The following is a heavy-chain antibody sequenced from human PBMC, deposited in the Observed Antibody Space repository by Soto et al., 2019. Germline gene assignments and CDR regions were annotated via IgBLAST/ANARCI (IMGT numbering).Heavy chain of an antibody. CDR3: AREAYSSSSGWFDP. CDR1: GGTFSSYA. V-gene: IGHV1-69*13. CDR2: IIPIFGTA. Sequence: GASVKVSCKASGGTFSSYAISCVRQAPGQGLEWMGGIIPIFGTANYAQKFQGRVTITADESTSTAYMELSSLRSEDTAVYYCAREAYSSSSGWFDPWGQGTLVTVSS. J-gene: IGHJ5*02. D-gene: IGHD6-6*01.